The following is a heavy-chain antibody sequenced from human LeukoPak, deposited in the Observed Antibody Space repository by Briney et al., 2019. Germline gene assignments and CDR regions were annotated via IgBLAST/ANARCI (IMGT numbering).Heavy chain of an antibody. CDR2: ISHDGSYK. Sequence: GRSLRLSCAASGFTFSTYGMHWVRQAPGQGLEWVALISHDGSYKNYADSVKGRFTISRDNSKKTLYLQMNSLRPEDTAVYYCAEGQFGHNWHDALDCWGQGTLVTVSS. J-gene: IGHJ4*02. CDR1: GFTFSTYG. CDR3: AEGQFGHNWHDALDC. D-gene: IGHD1-1*01. V-gene: IGHV3-30*18.